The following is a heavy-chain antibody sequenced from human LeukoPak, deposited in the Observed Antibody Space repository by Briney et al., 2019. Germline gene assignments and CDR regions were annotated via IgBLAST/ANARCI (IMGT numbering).Heavy chain of an antibody. J-gene: IGHJ4*02. CDR1: GFTFSSYA. V-gene: IGHV3-64D*06. CDR2: ISSNGGST. Sequence: TGGSLRLSCSASGFTFSSYAIHWVRQALGKGLEYVSAISSNGGSTYNADSVKGRFTISRDNSKNTLYLQMSSLRAEDTAVYYCVRGRCYSAYDPFDYWGQGTLVTVSS. D-gene: IGHD5-12*01. CDR3: VRGRCYSAYDPFDY.